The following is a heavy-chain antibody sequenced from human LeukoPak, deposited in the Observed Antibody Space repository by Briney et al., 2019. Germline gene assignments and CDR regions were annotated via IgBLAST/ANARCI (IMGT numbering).Heavy chain of an antibody. J-gene: IGHJ4*02. CDR3: ARQRRAGGIAVAADFDY. CDR1: GGSISSSNW. V-gene: IGHV4-4*02. CDR2: IYHSGST. Sequence: PSETLSLTCAVSGGSISSSNWWSWVRQPPGKGLEWIGEIYHSGSTNYNPSLKSRVTISVDTSKNQFSLRLASVTAADTAVYYCARQRRAGGIAVAADFDYWGQGTLVTVSS. D-gene: IGHD6-19*01.